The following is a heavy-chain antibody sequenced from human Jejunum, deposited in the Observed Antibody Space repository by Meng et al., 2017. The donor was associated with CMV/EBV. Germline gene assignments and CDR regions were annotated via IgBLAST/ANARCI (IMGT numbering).Heavy chain of an antibody. CDR2: INCYSGDT. V-gene: IGHV1-2*02. J-gene: IGHJ4*02. CDR3: ARPRWDWAPGY. Sequence: QGQLVQLGAEVKKPGASVKVTCKASGYSFSDYYMHWVRQAPGQGPEWMGWINCYSGDTRYAQKFQGRVTMSRDTSSNTVYLDLSSLKPDDTAVYYCARPRWDWAPGYWGQGTLVTVSS. CDR1: GYSFSDYY. D-gene: IGHD4-23*01.